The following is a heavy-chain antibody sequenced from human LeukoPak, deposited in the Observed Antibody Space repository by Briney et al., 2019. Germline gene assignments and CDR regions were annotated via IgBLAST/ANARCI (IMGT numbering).Heavy chain of an antibody. D-gene: IGHD3-10*01. J-gene: IGHJ4*02. V-gene: IGHV4-59*01. CDR3: ARTTPTYGSGSYPFDY. Sequence: SETLSLTCTVSGGSISSYYWSWIRQPPGKGLEWIGYIYYSGSTNYNPSLKSRVTISVDTSKNQFSLKLSSVTAADTAVYYCARTTPTYGSGSYPFDYWGQGTLVTVSS. CDR1: GGSISSYY. CDR2: IYYSGST.